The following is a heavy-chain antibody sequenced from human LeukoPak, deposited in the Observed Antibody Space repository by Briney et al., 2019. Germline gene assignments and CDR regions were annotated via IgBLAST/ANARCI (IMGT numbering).Heavy chain of an antibody. CDR2: INPNSGGT. V-gene: IGHV1-2*02. J-gene: IGHJ6*02. CDR3: ARETAAGTITYYYYYGMDV. Sequence: ASVKVSCKASGYTFTGYYMHWVRQAPGQGLEWMGWINPNSGGTNYAQKFQGRVTMTRDTSISTAYMELSRLRSDDTAVYYCARETAAGTITYYYYYGMDVWGQGTTVTVSS. D-gene: IGHD6-13*01. CDR1: GYTFTGYY.